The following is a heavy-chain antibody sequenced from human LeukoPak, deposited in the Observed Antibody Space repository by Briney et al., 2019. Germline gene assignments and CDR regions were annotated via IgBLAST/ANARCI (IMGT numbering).Heavy chain of an antibody. J-gene: IGHJ3*02. CDR2: IYHSGST. CDR3: ARHAVGYYYDRSGYYSAFDI. Sequence: SETLSLTCAVSGYSISSGYYWGWIRQPPGKGLEWIGNIYHSGSTYYNPSLKSRATISVDTSKNLFSLKLSSVTAADTAVYYCARHAVGYYYDRSGYYSAFDIWGQGTMVTVSS. V-gene: IGHV4-38-2*01. D-gene: IGHD3-22*01. CDR1: GYSISSGYY.